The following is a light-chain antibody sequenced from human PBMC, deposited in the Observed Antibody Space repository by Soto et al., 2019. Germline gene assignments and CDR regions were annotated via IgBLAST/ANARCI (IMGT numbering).Light chain of an antibody. Sequence: EIVLTQSPGTLSLSPGEGATLACRASQSLRSTYLAWYQQKPGQAPRLLIYGASSRATGIPDRFSGSGSGTDFTLTISRLEPEDFAVYYCQQYGNSPQTFGQGTKVDI. CDR1: QSLRSTY. CDR3: QQYGNSPQT. J-gene: IGKJ1*01. CDR2: GAS. V-gene: IGKV3-20*01.